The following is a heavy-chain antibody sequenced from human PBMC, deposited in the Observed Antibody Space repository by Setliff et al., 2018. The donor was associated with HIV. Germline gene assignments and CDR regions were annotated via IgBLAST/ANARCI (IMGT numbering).Heavy chain of an antibody. CDR1: GHSISSGYF. D-gene: IGHD2-15*01. CDR3: ARHIKRAVVWYAFDI. V-gene: IGHV4-38-2*01. CDR2: IHHSGNA. J-gene: IGHJ3*02. Sequence: SETLSLTCAVSGHSISSGYFWGWIRQPPGKGLEWFGSIHHSGNAYYNPSHKSRVTISIDTTNNLFSLKLSSVTAAATALYYGARHIKRAVVWYAFDIWGQGKMVTVSS.